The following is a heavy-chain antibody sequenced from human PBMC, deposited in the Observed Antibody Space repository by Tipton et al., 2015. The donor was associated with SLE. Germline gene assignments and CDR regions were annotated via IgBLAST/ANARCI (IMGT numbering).Heavy chain of an antibody. CDR3: ARDQRGIAVASNWFDP. CDR1: GGSMNSGGYS. J-gene: IGHJ5*02. V-gene: IGHV4-30-2*01. Sequence: TLSLTCAVSGGSMNSGGYSWNWIRRPPGKGLEWIGYILHSGSTYYNPSLKSRVTISRDTPTKHFSLKLTSVTAADTAVYYCARDQRGIAVASNWFDPWGRGTLVTVSS. D-gene: IGHD6-19*01. CDR2: ILHSGST.